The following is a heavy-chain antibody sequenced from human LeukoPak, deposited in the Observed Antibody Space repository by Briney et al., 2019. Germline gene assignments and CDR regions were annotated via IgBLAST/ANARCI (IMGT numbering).Heavy chain of an antibody. CDR1: GYTLTELS. CDR2: FDPEDGET. V-gene: IGHV1-24*01. CDR3: ATDLRGQWLTPFWY. D-gene: IGHD6-19*01. Sequence: GASVKVSCKVSGYTLTELSMHWVRQAPGKGLEWMGGFDPEDGETIYAQKFQGRVTMTEGTSTDTAYMELSSLRSEDTAVYYCATDLRGQWLTPFWYWGQGTLVTVSS. J-gene: IGHJ4*02.